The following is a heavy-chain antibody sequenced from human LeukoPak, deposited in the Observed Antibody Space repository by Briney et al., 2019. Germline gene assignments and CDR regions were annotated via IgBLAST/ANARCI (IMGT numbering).Heavy chain of an antibody. Sequence: KHGESLQISCKGSGYSFPDYWIDWVRQMPGQGLEWMGIIYPADSDTRYSPSFQGQVTISADKSINTAYLQWSTLKASDTATYYCARRRGDGYNSPFDYWGQGTLVTVPS. CDR3: ARRRGDGYNSPFDY. CDR2: IYPADSDT. CDR1: GYSFPDYW. D-gene: IGHD5-24*01. J-gene: IGHJ4*02. V-gene: IGHV5-51*01.